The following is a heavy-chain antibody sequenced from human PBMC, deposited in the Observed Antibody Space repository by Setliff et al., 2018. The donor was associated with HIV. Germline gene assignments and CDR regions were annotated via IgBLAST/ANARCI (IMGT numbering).Heavy chain of an antibody. CDR2: IYTSGIT. Sequence: SETLSLTCTVSGDSISSYYWSWIRQPPGKGLEWIGYIYTSGITDYNPSLKSRVTISVDTSKNQLSLKLTSVSAADTAVYYCARVIPAGMPANWFDPWGHGTLVTVSS. CDR3: ARVIPAGMPANWFDP. D-gene: IGHD2-2*01. V-gene: IGHV4-4*08. J-gene: IGHJ5*02. CDR1: GDSISSYY.